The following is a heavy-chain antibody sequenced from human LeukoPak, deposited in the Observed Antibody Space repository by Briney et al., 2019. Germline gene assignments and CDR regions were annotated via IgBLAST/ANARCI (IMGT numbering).Heavy chain of an antibody. D-gene: IGHD5-24*01. J-gene: IGHJ4*02. CDR3: ARAEMTTITYPDY. V-gene: IGHV3-30*03. CDR2: ISHDGNHQ. CDR1: GFTFNIHG. Sequence: GGSLRLSCVASGFTFNIHGMHWVRQAPNKGLEWVAVISHDGNHQYYGGSVKGRFTVARDNSKNTLYLQMNSLTVEDTAVYYCARAEMTTITYPDYWGQGTPVTVSS.